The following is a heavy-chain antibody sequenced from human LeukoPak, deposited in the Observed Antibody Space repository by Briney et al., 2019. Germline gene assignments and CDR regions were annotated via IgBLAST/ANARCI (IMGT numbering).Heavy chain of an antibody. J-gene: IGHJ4*02. CDR3: ARDRPGGSSLDY. D-gene: IGHD6-13*01. CDR2: IYYTGST. Sequence: SETLSLTCTVSGDSISSYFWSWIRQPPGKGLEWIGYIYYTGSTNYNPSLKSRVTISVDTSKNQFSLKLSSVTAADTAVYYCARDRPGGSSLDYWGQGTLVTVPS. V-gene: IGHV4-59*01. CDR1: GDSISSYF.